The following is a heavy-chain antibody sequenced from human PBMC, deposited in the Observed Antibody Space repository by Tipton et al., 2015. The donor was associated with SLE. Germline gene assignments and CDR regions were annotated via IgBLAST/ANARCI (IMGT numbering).Heavy chain of an antibody. V-gene: IGHV4-39*07. CDR1: GGSISSSSYY. J-gene: IGHJ5*02. Sequence: TLSLTCTVSGGSISSSSYYWGWIRQPPGKGLEWIGSIYYSGSTNYNPSLKSRVTISVDTSKNQFSLKLSSVTAADTAVYYCATRSLAARSRWFDPWGQGTLVTVSS. CDR2: IYYSGST. D-gene: IGHD6-6*01. CDR3: ATRSLAARSRWFDP.